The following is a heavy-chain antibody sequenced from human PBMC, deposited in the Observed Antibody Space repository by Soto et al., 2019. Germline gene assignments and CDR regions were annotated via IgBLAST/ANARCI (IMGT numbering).Heavy chain of an antibody. CDR1: GFTFTSSA. CDR3: AADRDFTDTNSHPYNFDS. Sequence: SVKVSCKASGFTFTSSAVQWVRQARGQRLEWIGWIVVGSVDTNYAQKFQERVTITRALSTSTAYMELSSLRSADTAVYYCAADRDFTDTNSHPYNFDSWGQGTPVTVSS. CDR2: IVVGSVDT. J-gene: IGHJ4*02. V-gene: IGHV1-58*01. D-gene: IGHD2-8*02.